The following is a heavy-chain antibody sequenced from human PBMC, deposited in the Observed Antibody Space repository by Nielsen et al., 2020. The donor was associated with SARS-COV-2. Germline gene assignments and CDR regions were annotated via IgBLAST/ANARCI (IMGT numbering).Heavy chain of an antibody. D-gene: IGHD6-13*01. J-gene: IGHJ4*02. V-gene: IGHV4-4*02. CDR3: ARAASKRYSSSWFFDY. Sequence: SETLSLTCAVSGGSIRSNYWWSWVRQSPGKGLEWIGEVYHSGSTIYNPSLKSRVTISQDKSKNQFSLKLSSVTAADTAVYFCARAASKRYSSSWFFDYWGQGTLVTVSS. CDR1: GGSIRSNYW. CDR2: VYHSGST.